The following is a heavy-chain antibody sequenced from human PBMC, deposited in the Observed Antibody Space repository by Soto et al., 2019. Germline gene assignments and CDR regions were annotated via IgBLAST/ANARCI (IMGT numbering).Heavy chain of an antibody. CDR1: GVTFTSCA. CDR2: IVVGSGNT. Sequence: SVKVSCKASGVTFTSCAGEGVRQARGQRLEWIGWIVVGSGNTNYAQKVQERVTITRDMSTSTAYMEMSSLRSEDTAVYYCAKAKGGDYYFDYWGQGTLVTVSS. J-gene: IGHJ4*02. CDR3: AKAKGGDYYFDY. V-gene: IGHV1-58*01. D-gene: IGHD4-17*01.